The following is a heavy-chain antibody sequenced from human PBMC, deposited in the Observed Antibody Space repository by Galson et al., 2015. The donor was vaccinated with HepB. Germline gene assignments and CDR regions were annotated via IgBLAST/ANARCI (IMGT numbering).Heavy chain of an antibody. J-gene: IGHJ2*01. V-gene: IGHV3-33*01. D-gene: IGHD6-19*01. Sequence: SLRLSCAASGFTFSSYGMHWVRQAPGKGLEWVAVIWYDGSNKYYADSVKGRFTISRDNSKNTLYLQMNSLRAEDTAVYYCARTPSSGWYWYFDLWGRGTLVTVSS. CDR2: IWYDGSNK. CDR1: GFTFSSYG. CDR3: ARTPSSGWYWYFDL.